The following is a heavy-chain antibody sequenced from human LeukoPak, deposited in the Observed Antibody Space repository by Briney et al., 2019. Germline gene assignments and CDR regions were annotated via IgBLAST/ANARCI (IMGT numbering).Heavy chain of an antibody. CDR1: GYTFTGYY. Sequence: ASVKVSCKASGYTFTGYYMHWVRQAPGQGLEWMGWINPNSGGTNYAQKFQGRVTMTRDTSISTAYMELSRLRSDDTAVYYCARVHSGYDSRRGGMDVWGQGTTVTVSS. V-gene: IGHV1-2*02. CDR3: ARVHSGYDSRRGGMDV. CDR2: INPNSGGT. J-gene: IGHJ6*02. D-gene: IGHD5-12*01.